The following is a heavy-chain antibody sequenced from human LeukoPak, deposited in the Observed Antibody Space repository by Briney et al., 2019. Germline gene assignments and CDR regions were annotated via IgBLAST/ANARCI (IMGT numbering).Heavy chain of an antibody. CDR1: GYTFTSYG. CDR2: ISAYNGNT. D-gene: IGHD2-2*02. Sequence: GASVKVSCKASGYTFTSYGISWVRQAPGQGLEWMGWISAYNGNTNYAQKLQGRVTMTTDTSTSTAYMELRSLRSDDTAVYYCARATIGLYYDTGFGYWGQGTLVTVSS. J-gene: IGHJ4*02. V-gene: IGHV1-18*01. CDR3: ARATIGLYYDTGFGY.